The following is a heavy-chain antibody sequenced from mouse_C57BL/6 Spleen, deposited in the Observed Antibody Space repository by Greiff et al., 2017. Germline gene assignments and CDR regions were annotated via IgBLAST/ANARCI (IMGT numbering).Heavy chain of an antibody. CDR3: TTGGITTVVAD. Sequence: VQLQQSGAELVRPGASVKLSCTASGFNIKDYYMHWVKQRPEQGLEWIGRIEPEDGDTEYAPKFQGKATMTADTSSNTAYLQLSSLTSEDTAVYYCTTGGITTVVADWGQGTTLTVSS. D-gene: IGHD1-1*01. CDR2: IEPEDGDT. V-gene: IGHV14-1*01. J-gene: IGHJ2*01. CDR1: GFNIKDYY.